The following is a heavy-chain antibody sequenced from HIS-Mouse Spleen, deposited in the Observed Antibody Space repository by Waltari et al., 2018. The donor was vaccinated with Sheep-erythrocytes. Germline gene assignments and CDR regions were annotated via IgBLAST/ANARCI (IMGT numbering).Heavy chain of an antibody. CDR1: GFTVSSNY. J-gene: IGHJ3*02. D-gene: IGHD1-26*01. V-gene: IGHV3-53*01. CDR3: ARGAGGFVGAHDAFDI. CDR2: IYSGGST. Sequence: EVQLVESGGGLIQPGGSLRLSCAASGFTVSSNYMSWVRQAPGKGLEWVSVIYSGGSTYNADSVKGRFTIARDNSKNTLYIQMNSLRAEDTAVYYCARGAGGFVGAHDAFDIWGQGTMVTVSS.